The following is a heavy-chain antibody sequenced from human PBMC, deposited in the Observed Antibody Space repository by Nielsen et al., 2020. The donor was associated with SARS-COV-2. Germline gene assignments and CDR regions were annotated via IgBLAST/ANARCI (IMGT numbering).Heavy chain of an antibody. J-gene: IGHJ2*01. D-gene: IGHD2-2*01. Sequence: SVKVSCKASGGTFSSYAISWVRQAPGQGLEWMGGIIPIFGTANYAQKFQGRVTITADESTSTAYMELSSLRSEDTAVYYCARDPVKFGPTPATSSWYFDLWGRGTLVTVSS. CDR2: IIPIFGTA. V-gene: IGHV1-69*13. CDR3: ARDPVKFGPTPATSSWYFDL. CDR1: GGTFSSYA.